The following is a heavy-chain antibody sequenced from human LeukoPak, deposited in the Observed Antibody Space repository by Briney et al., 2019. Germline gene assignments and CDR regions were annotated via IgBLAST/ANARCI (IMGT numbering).Heavy chain of an antibody. CDR2: IYSGGT. V-gene: IGHV3-53*01. D-gene: IGHD6-19*01. CDR1: GFTVSNNY. CDR3: AKSGPNSSGWSYFHYGMDV. J-gene: IGHJ6*02. Sequence: GGSLRLSCAASGFTVSNNYMSWVRQAPGKGLEWVSVIYSGGTYYADSVKGRFTISRDNSKNTLYLQMNSLRAEDTAVYYCAKSGPNSSGWSYFHYGMDVWGQGTTVTVSS.